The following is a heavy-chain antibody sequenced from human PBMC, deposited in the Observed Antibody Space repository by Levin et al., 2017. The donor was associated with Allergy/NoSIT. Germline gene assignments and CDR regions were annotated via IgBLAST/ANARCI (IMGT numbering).Heavy chain of an antibody. V-gene: IGHV1-24*01. CDR1: GYTLTEFS. J-gene: IGHJ6*02. Sequence: ASVKVSCKVSGYTLTEFSMHWVRQAPGNGLEWMGGFDPGDGETIYAQKFQGRFTMTEDTSTDTPYMELSSLRSEDTAVYYCARARGSGSPIRGMDVWGQGTTVTVSS. D-gene: IGHD3-10*01. CDR3: ARARGSGSPIRGMDV. CDR2: FDPGDGET.